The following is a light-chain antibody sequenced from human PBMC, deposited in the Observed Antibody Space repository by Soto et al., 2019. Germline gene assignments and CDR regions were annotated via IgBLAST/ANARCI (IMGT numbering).Light chain of an antibody. CDR2: GAS. CDR3: QQLSSYPS. CDR1: QDVDNY. J-gene: IGKJ3*01. V-gene: IGKV1-9*01. Sequence: DIQLTQSPSFLSAFVGDRVTMTCRASQDVDNYLAWYQQRPGKAPRLLISGASFLQSAVSSRFSGSGSGTEFTLTISSLQPEDCAVYYCQQLSSYPSFGPGTRVDLK.